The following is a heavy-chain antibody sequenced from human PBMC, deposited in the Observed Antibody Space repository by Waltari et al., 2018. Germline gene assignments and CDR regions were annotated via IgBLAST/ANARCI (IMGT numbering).Heavy chain of an antibody. CDR2: IRSKAYGGTT. V-gene: IGHV3-49*03. J-gene: IGHJ4*02. D-gene: IGHD3-10*01. Sequence: EVQLVESGGGLVQPGRSLRLSCTASGFTFGDYAMSWFRQAPGKGLEWVGFIRSKAYGGTTEYAASVKGRFTISRDDSKSIAYLQMNSLKTEDTAVYYCAKDRLVLLWFGESPFDYWGQGTLVTVSS. CDR1: GFTFGDYA. CDR3: AKDRLVLLWFGESPFDY.